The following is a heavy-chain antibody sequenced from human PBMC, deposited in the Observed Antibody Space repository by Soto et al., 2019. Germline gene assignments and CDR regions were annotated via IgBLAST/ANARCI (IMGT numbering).Heavy chain of an antibody. CDR2: ISADGATT. CDR1: GFTFRTYA. J-gene: IGHJ4*02. CDR3: ARISPPPATEF. D-gene: IGHD2-15*01. V-gene: IGHV3-23*01. Sequence: GGSLRLSCAPSGFTFRTYAMTWVRQAPGKGLEWVSSISADGATTFHSDSVKGRFTTSRDNSRNTLYLQMGSLTVEDTAIYYCARISPPPATEFWGQGTPVTVSS.